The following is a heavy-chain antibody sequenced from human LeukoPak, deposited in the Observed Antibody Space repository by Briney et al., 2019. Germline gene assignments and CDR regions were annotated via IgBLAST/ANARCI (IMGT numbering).Heavy chain of an antibody. Sequence: GSLRLSCAASGFTFSSYEMNWVRQAPGKGLEWVSYISSSGSTMYYADSVKGRFTISRDNAKNSLSLQMNSLRAEDTAVYYCARSPAGANYYLDVWGKGTRSPSP. CDR2: ISSSGSTM. V-gene: IGHV3-48*03. CDR3: ARSPAGANYYLDV. J-gene: IGHJ6*03. D-gene: IGHD1-14*01. CDR1: GFTFSSYE.